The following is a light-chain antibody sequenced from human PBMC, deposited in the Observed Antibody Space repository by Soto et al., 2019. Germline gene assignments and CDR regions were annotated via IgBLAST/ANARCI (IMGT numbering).Light chain of an antibody. CDR1: ARHSSVN. CDR2: GAS. V-gene: IGKV3-20*01. J-gene: IGKJ5*01. Sequence: DIVLVQSSGTLSLPPGERATLSCRARARHSSVNLAGYQQRPGQPPRLLIYGASNSATGIPDRFSGSGSGTDYTPIINRLEPEDVSIYYCQQYGSSPRITFGQGTRLEIK. CDR3: QQYGSSPRIT.